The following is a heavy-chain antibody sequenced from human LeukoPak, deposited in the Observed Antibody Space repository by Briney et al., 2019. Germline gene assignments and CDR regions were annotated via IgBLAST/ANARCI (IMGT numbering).Heavy chain of an antibody. CDR3: ARMGYCSGGSCYSGPPDAFDI. J-gene: IGHJ3*02. Sequence: PGGSLRLSCAASGFTFSSYWMSWVRQAPGKGLEWVANIKQDGSEKYYVDPVKGRFTISRDNAKNSLYLQMNSLRGEDTAVYYCARMGYCSGGSCYSGPPDAFDIWGQGTMVTVSS. CDR2: IKQDGSEK. CDR1: GFTFSSYW. V-gene: IGHV3-7*01. D-gene: IGHD2-15*01.